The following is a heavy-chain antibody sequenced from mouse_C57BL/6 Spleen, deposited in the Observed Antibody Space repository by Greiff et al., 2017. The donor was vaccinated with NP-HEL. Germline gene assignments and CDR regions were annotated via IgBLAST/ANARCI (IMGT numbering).Heavy chain of an antibody. CDR2: ISDGGSYT. D-gene: IGHD2-14*01. J-gene: IGHJ3*01. CDR1: GFTFSSYA. CDR3: ARDRVLFAY. V-gene: IGHV5-4*01. Sequence: EVQLVESGGGLVKPGGSLKLSCAASGFTFSSYAMSWVRQTPEKRLEWVATISDGGSYTYYPDNVKGRFTISRDNAKNNLYLQMSHLKSEDTAMYYCARDRVLFAYWGQGTLVTVSA.